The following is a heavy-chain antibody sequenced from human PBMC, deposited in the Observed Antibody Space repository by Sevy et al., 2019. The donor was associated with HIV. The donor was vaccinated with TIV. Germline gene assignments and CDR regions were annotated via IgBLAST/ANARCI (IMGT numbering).Heavy chain of an antibody. Sequence: ASVKVSCKTSGYTFSSHDINWVRQAPGQGLGWMGWMNPNNGNTGYVQKFQDRVTMTRDSSIATAYMELRGLTSDDTAVYYCARDPSGNYLTPHYRDYYGLDVWGQGTAVTVSS. CDR1: GYTFSSHD. V-gene: IGHV1-8*01. J-gene: IGHJ6*02. CDR3: ARDPSGNYLTPHYRDYYGLDV. D-gene: IGHD1-7*01. CDR2: MNPNNGNT.